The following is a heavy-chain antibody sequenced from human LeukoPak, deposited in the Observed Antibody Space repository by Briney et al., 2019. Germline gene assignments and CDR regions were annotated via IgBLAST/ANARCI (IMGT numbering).Heavy chain of an antibody. J-gene: IGHJ5*02. CDR3: ARAVGYCSGGSCYSSWFDP. Sequence: SVKVSCKASGGTFSSYAISWVRQAPGQGLEWMGGIIPIFGTANYAQKFQGRVTITTEESTSQAYMELSSLRSEDTAVYYCARAVGYCSGGSCYSSWFDPWGQGTLVTVSS. D-gene: IGHD2-15*01. CDR2: IIPIFGTA. V-gene: IGHV1-69*05. CDR1: GGTFSSYA.